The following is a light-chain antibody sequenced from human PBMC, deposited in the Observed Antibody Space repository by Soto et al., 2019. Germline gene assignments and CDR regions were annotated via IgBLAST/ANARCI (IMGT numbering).Light chain of an antibody. J-gene: IGLJ1*01. CDR1: SSDIGSYNV. CDR2: EVD. V-gene: IGLV2-23*02. Sequence: QSVLTQPASVSGSPGQSINISGTGTSSDIGSYNVVSWYQQHPGTAPKLMIYEVDKRPSGVSHRFSGSKSGNTASLTIAGLQSEDEADYYCCSYARSTTFVFGGGTKATVL. CDR3: CSYARSTTFV.